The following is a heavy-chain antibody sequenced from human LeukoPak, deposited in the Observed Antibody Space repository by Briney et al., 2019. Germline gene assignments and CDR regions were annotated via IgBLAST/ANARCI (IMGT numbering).Heavy chain of an antibody. Sequence: SETLSLTCAVSGGSISSGGYSWSWIRQPPGKGLEWIGYIYHSGSAYYNPSLKSRVTISADTPKNQFSLNLTSVTAADTALYYCARGPVRLARPYDYWGQGTLVTVSS. J-gene: IGHJ4*02. CDR2: IYHSGSA. CDR1: GGSISSGGYS. D-gene: IGHD3-9*01. CDR3: ARGPVRLARPYDY. V-gene: IGHV4-30-2*01.